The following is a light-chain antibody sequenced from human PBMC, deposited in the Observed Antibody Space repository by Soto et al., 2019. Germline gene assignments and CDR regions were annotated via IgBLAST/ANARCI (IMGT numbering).Light chain of an antibody. CDR2: DAS. V-gene: IGKV3-20*01. J-gene: IGKJ5*01. CDR3: QQYGSSPIT. CDR1: HMVTRY. Sequence: EIVLTQSPGTLSLSPGERATLSFRAIHMVTRYVSWYQQKPGQAPRLLISDASGRATGIPDRFSGSGSETDFSLTINRLEPEDFAVYFCQQYGSSPITFGQGTRLEIK.